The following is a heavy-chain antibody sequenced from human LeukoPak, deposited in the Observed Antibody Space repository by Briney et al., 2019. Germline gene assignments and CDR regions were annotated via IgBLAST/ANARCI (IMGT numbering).Heavy chain of an antibody. CDR1: GGSISSHY. Sequence: SETLSLTCTVSGGSISSHYWSWIRQPPGKGLEWIGYIYYSGSTYYNPSLKSRVTISVDTSKNQFSLKLSSVTAADTAVYYCARTRWSSGWYYFDYWGQGTLVTVSS. CDR2: IYYSGST. CDR3: ARTRWSSGWYYFDY. D-gene: IGHD6-19*01. V-gene: IGHV4-59*08. J-gene: IGHJ4*02.